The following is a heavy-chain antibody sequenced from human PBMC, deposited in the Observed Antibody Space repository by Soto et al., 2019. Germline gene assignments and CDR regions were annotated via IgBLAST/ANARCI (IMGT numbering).Heavy chain of an antibody. CDR2: ISYDGSNK. CDR3: AKGDSGYDFVRFYYYYMDV. Sequence: GGSLRLSCAASGFTFSSYGMHWVRQAPGKGLEWVAVISYDGSNKYYADSVKGRFTISRDNSKNTLYLQMNSLRAEDTAVYYCAKGDSGYDFVRFYYYYMDVWGKGTTVTVSS. V-gene: IGHV3-30*18. CDR1: GFTFSSYG. D-gene: IGHD5-12*01. J-gene: IGHJ6*03.